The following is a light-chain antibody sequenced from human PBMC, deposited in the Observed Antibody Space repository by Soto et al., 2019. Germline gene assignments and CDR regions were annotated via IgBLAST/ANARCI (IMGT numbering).Light chain of an antibody. Sequence: QSGLTQPPSASGSPGQSVTISCTGTSSDVGGYKYVSWYQQHPGKAPKLMIYEVSNRPSGVSNRFSGSQSGNTASLTISGLQAEDEANYYCSSYTTSNTPLYVFGTGTKVTVL. V-gene: IGLV2-14*01. CDR1: SSDVGGYKY. J-gene: IGLJ1*01. CDR2: EVS. CDR3: SSYTTSNTPLYV.